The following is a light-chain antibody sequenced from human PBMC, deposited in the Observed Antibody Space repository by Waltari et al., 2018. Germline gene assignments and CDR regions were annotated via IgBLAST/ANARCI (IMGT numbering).Light chain of an antibody. CDR3: QQYYDIPVT. CDR2: WAS. CDR1: QSGLYNTDNKNY. Sequence: DIVMTQSPDSLPVSLGERATLNCQSSQSGLYNTDNKNYLAWYQQKPGQSPKLLIYWASTRESGVPDRFSGSGSGTDFTLTISGLQADDAAIYFCQQYYDIPVTFGQGTRLEIK. V-gene: IGKV4-1*01. J-gene: IGKJ2*01.